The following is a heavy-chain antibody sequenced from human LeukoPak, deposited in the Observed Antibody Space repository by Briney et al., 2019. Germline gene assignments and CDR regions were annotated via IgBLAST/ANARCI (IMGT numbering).Heavy chain of an antibody. V-gene: IGHV3-9*01. CDR2: ISWNSGSI. D-gene: IGHD2-2*01. CDR3: AKGYCSSTSSYHFDY. Sequence: GGSLRLSCAASGFTFDDYAMHWVRHAPGKGLEWVSGISWNSGSIVYADSVKGRFTISRDNAKNSLYLQMNSLRAEDTALYYCAKGYCSSTSSYHFDYGGRGTLVTVPS. CDR1: GFTFDDYA. J-gene: IGHJ4*02.